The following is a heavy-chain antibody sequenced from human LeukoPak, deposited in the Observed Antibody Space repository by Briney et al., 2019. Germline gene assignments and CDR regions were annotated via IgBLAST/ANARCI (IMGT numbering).Heavy chain of an antibody. CDR3: AREGTSWDNWFDP. D-gene: IGHD2-2*01. J-gene: IGHJ5*02. CDR1: GGSISNYY. Sequence: SETLSLTCTVSGGSISNYYWSWIRQPPEKGLEWIGYIYYTGGTNYNPSLKSRVTISIDTSKNQVSLRLNSVTAADTAVYYCAREGTSWDNWFDPWGQGTLVTVSS. CDR2: IYYTGGT. V-gene: IGHV4-59*01.